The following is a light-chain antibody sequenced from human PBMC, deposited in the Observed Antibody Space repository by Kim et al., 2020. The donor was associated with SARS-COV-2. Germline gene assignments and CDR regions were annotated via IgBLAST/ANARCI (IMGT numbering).Light chain of an antibody. CDR1: QSVINNY. J-gene: IGKJ1*01. CDR3: QQYGYSST. V-gene: IGKV3-20*01. CDR2: GVS. Sequence: LSPGERATLSCKTTQSVINNYLAWYQQKPGQAPRLVISGVSRRATGIPDRFSGSGSGTDFTLTISRLEPEDFAVYYCQQYGYSSTFGQGTKVDIK.